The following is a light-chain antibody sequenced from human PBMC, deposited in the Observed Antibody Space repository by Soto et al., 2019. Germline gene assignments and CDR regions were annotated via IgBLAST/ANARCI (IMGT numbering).Light chain of an antibody. CDR2: QVT. Sequence: ALTQPASVSGSPGQSITISCTGTSSDVGAYNHVSWYRQNPGRAPKLIIDQVTNRPSGISDRFSGSKSGNTASLTISGLQAEDEADYYCTSHSSSSSLWVFGGGTKLTVL. CDR1: SSDVGAYNH. V-gene: IGLV2-14*01. J-gene: IGLJ3*02. CDR3: TSHSSSSSLWV.